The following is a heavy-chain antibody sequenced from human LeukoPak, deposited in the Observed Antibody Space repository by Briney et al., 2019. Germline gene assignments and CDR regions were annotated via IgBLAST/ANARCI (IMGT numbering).Heavy chain of an antibody. Sequence: SETLSLTCTVSGGSISDYYWSWIRQPPGKGLEWIGYMYYSGSTNYNPSLRSRVTISVDTSKNQFSLKLSSVTAADTAVYYCARRGGHGGSFDYWGQGTLVTVSS. J-gene: IGHJ4*02. CDR3: ARRGGHGGSFDY. D-gene: IGHD4-23*01. CDR2: MYYSGST. V-gene: IGHV4-59*08. CDR1: GGSISDYY.